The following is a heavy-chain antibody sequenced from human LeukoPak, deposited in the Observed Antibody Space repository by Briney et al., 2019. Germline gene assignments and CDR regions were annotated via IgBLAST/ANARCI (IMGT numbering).Heavy chain of an antibody. CDR3: ATERDYDDLIL. J-gene: IGHJ4*02. CDR2: IYYSGST. D-gene: IGHD4-17*01. V-gene: IGHV4-59*01. Sequence: PSETLSLTCTVSGGSISNYYWSWIRQPPGKGLEWIGYIYYSGSTNYNPSLRSRVTISMDTSKNQFSLKLSSVTAADTAVYYCATERDYDDLILWGQGTLVTVSS. CDR1: GGSISNYY.